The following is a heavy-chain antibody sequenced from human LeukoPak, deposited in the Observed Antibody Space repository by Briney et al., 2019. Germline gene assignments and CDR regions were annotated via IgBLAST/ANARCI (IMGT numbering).Heavy chain of an antibody. J-gene: IGHJ6*03. CDR3: AKVTAVAHNYYYYYMDV. CDR1: GFTFSSYA. CDR2: ISYDGSNK. Sequence: GGSLRLSCAASGFTFSSYAMHWVRQAPGKGLEWVAVISYDGSNKYYADSVKGRFTISRDNSKNTLYLQMNSLRAEDTAVYYCAKVTAVAHNYYYYYMDVWGKGTTVTVSS. D-gene: IGHD6-19*01. V-gene: IGHV3-30*04.